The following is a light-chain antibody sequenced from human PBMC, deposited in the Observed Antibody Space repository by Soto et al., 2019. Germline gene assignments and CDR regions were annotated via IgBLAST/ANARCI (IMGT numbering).Light chain of an antibody. J-gene: IGLJ2*01. CDR1: SSNIGSNT. CDR2: FNN. Sequence: QSVLTQPPSASGTPGQRVTISCSGSSSNIGSNTVDWYRQLPGTAPKLLIFFNNQRPSGVPDRFSGSKSGTSASLAISGLQSEDEADYYCAAWDDSLNGVVFGGGTQLTVL. CDR3: AAWDDSLNGVV. V-gene: IGLV1-44*01.